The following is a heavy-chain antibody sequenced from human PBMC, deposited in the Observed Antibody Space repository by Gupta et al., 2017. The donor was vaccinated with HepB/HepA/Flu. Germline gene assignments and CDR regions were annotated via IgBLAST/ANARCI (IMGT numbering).Heavy chain of an antibody. CDR2: MKSNSGGT. Sequence: QAQLVQSGAEVKKPGASVKVSCKASGFIFTGYYMHWVRQAPGQGLEWMGWMKSNSGGTNYEQKFQGRVTMTRDTSTSTAYMELSSLRYDDTAVYYCVRDHLGLRFDPWGQGTLVTVSS. CDR1: GFIFTGYY. V-gene: IGHV1-2*02. J-gene: IGHJ5*02. CDR3: VRDHLGLRFDP. D-gene: IGHD7-27*01.